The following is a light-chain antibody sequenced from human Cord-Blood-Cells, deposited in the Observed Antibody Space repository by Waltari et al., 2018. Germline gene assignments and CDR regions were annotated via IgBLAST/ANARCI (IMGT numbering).Light chain of an antibody. CDR2: DVS. Sequence: QAALTQPASVSGSPGQSITISCTGTSSDVCGYNYVSWYQQHPGNAPKLMIYDVSNRPSGLSNRFSGSKSGNTASLTISGLQAEDEADYYCSSYTSSSTLVFGGVTKLTVL. V-gene: IGLV2-14*03. CDR1: SSDVCGYNY. J-gene: IGLJ3*02. CDR3: SSYTSSSTLV.